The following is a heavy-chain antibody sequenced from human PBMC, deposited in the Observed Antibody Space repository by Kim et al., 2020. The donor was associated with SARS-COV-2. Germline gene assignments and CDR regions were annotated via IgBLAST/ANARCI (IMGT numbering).Heavy chain of an antibody. CDR2: ITAYNANT. J-gene: IGHJ6*02. V-gene: IGHV1-18*01. CDR1: GYTFNNYG. Sequence: ASVKVSCKTSGYTFNNYGVAWVRQAPGQGLEWMGWITAYNANTMYAQNFQGRVTMTTDTSTGTAYMELRGLTSDDTAVYYCARYPLRSGYQLPFFSFYHAMDVWGQGTTVTVSS. D-gene: IGHD2-2*01. CDR3: ARYPLRSGYQLPFFSFYHAMDV.